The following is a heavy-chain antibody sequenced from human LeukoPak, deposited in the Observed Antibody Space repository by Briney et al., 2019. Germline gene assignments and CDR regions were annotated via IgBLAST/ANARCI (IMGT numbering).Heavy chain of an antibody. CDR2: IYHSGST. CDR1: GGSISSSSW. V-gene: IGHV4-4*02. CDR3: ARTHYGDYGLFY. Sequence: SGTLSLTCAVSGGSISSSSWWSWVRQPPGKGLEWIGEIYHSGSTNYNPSLKSRVTISVDKSRNQFSLKLSSVTAADTAVYYCARTHYGDYGLFYWGQGTLVTVSS. J-gene: IGHJ4*02. D-gene: IGHD4-17*01.